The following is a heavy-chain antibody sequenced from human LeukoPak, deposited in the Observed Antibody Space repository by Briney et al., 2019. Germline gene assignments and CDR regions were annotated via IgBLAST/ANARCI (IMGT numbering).Heavy chain of an antibody. CDR3: ARDLRGYSGYDPAGD. CDR2: IYHSGST. CDR1: GYSISSGYY. J-gene: IGHJ4*02. D-gene: IGHD5-12*01. Sequence: SETLSLTCTVSGYSISSGYYWGWIRQPPGKGLEWIGSIYHSGSTYYNPSLKSRVTISVDTSKNQFSLKLSSVTAADTAVYYCARDLRGYSGYDPAGDWGQGTLVTVSS. V-gene: IGHV4-38-2*02.